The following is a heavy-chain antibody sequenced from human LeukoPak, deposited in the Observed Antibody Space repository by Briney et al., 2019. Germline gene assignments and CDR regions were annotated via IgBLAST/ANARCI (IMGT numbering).Heavy chain of an antibody. CDR3: ARGQPGSNYGGFDY. CDR2: INHSGST. J-gene: IGHJ4*02. V-gene: IGHV4-34*01. CDR1: GGSFSGYY. D-gene: IGHD4-11*01. Sequence: SETLSLTCAVYGGSFSGYYWSWTRQPPGKGLEWIGEINHSGSTNYNPSLKSRVTISVDTSKNQFSLKLSSVTAADTAVYYCARGQPGSNYGGFDYWGQGTLVTVSS.